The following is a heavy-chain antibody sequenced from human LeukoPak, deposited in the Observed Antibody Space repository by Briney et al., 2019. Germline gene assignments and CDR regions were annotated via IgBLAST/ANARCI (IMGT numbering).Heavy chain of an antibody. Sequence: SVKVSCKASGGTFSSYAISWVRQAPGQGLEWMGGIIPIFGTANYAQKFQGRVTITTDESTSTAYMELSSLRSEDTAVYYCAREDVVVPAARGDAFDIWGQGTMVTVSS. V-gene: IGHV1-69*05. D-gene: IGHD2-2*01. CDR1: GGTFSSYA. CDR2: IIPIFGTA. CDR3: AREDVVVPAARGDAFDI. J-gene: IGHJ3*02.